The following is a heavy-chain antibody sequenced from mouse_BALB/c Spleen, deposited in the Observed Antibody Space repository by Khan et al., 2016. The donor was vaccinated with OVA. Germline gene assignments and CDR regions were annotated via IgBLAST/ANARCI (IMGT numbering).Heavy chain of an antibody. V-gene: IGHV2-2*02. J-gene: IGHJ3*01. CDR1: GFSLTNYS. CDR3: ARRGYGYGRGAWFAY. CDR2: IWSAGST. Sequence: QVQLKESGPGLVQPSQSLSITCTVSGFSLTNYSVHWVRQSPGKGLEWLGVIWSAGSTDYNAAFISRLSISKDNSRSQVFFKMNSLQPNDTAIYYCARRGYGYGRGAWFAYWGQGTLVTVSA. D-gene: IGHD2-2*01.